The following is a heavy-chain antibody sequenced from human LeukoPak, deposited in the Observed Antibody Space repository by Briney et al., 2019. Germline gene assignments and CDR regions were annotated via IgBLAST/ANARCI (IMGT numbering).Heavy chain of an antibody. CDR3: ARDPFSVVVPAAISDWFDP. Sequence: GASVKVSCKASEGTFSSYAISWVRQAPGQGLEWMGGIIPIFGTANYAQKFQGRVTITADESTSTAYMELSSLRSEDTAVYYCARDPFSVVVPAAISDWFDPWGQGTLVTVSS. V-gene: IGHV1-69*13. CDR1: EGTFSSYA. D-gene: IGHD2-2*02. J-gene: IGHJ5*02. CDR2: IIPIFGTA.